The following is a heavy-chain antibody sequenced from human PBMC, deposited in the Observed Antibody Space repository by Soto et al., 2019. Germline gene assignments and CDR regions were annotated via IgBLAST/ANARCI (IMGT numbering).Heavy chain of an antibody. V-gene: IGHV4-31*03. D-gene: IGHD2-15*01. Sequence: SETLSLTCTVSGGSISSGSYFWSWVRQRPGEGLEWIGNIYYTGITYYNLSLKSRVAISVDTSKNHFSLTLPSLTAADTAIYYCARVLLTPSTNLDRWGQGTLVTVSS. J-gene: IGHJ5*02. CDR2: IYYTGIT. CDR1: GGSISSGSYF. CDR3: ARVLLTPSTNLDR.